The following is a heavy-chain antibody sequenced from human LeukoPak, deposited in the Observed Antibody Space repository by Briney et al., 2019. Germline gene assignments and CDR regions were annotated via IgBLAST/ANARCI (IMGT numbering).Heavy chain of an antibody. Sequence: SCKASGYTFTSYDINWVRQATGQGLEWMAVISNVETNTYYADSVKGRFTISRDNSKNTLYLQLNSLRAEDTSVYYCARDSTYYYASGSSGPHYFDYWGQGTLVTVSS. D-gene: IGHD3-10*01. CDR1: GYTFTSYD. CDR3: ARDSTYYYASGSSGPHYFDY. V-gene: IGHV3-30*16. J-gene: IGHJ4*02. CDR2: ISNVETNT.